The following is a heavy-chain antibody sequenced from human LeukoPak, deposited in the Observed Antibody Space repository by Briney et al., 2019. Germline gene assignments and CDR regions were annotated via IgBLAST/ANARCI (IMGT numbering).Heavy chain of an antibody. CDR2: IKQDGGEK. J-gene: IGHJ4*02. V-gene: IGHV3-7*03. Sequence: PGGSLRLSCEASGFSFGNYWMSWVRQAPGRGLEWVSNIKQDGGEKLYVDSVKGRFTISRDNAKNSLYLQMNSLRAEDTAVYYCARHEAVAGKHLDYWGQGTLVTVSS. D-gene: IGHD6-19*01. CDR1: GFSFGNYW. CDR3: ARHEAVAGKHLDY.